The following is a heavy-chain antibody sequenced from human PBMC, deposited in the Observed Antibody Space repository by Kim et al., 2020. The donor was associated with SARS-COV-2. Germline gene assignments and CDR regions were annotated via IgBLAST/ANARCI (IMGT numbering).Heavy chain of an antibody. CDR2: ISYDGSNK. J-gene: IGHJ3*02. D-gene: IGHD3-16*01. V-gene: IGHV3-30*18. CDR1: GFTFSSYG. Sequence: GGSLRLSCAASGFTFSSYGMHWVRQAPGKGLEWVAVISYDGSNKYYADSVKGRFTISRDNSKNTLYLQMNSLRAEDTAVYYCANERPVEMAEGGDAFDIWGQGTMVTVSS. CDR3: ANERPVEMAEGGDAFDI.